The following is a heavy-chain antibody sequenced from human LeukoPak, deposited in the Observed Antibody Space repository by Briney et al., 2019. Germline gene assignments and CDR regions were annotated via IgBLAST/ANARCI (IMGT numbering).Heavy chain of an antibody. CDR3: ARAHRGLQLAGLGY. CDR2: IWYDGSNK. D-gene: IGHD5-24*01. CDR1: GFTFSSYG. Sequence: GGSLRLSCAASGFTFSSYGMHWVRQAPGKGLEWVAVIWYDGSNKYYADSVKGRFTISRDNAKNSLYLQMNSLRAEDTAVYYCARAHRGLQLAGLGYWGQGTLVTVSS. J-gene: IGHJ4*02. V-gene: IGHV3-33*01.